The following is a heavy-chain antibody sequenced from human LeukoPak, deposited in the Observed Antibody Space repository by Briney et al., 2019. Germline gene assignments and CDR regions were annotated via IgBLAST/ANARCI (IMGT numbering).Heavy chain of an antibody. D-gene: IGHD2-2*01. V-gene: IGHV3-30*02. J-gene: IGHJ3*02. CDR2: IRYDGSNK. Sequence: GGSLRLSCAASGFTFSSYGMHWVRQAPGKGLEWVAFIRYDGSNKYYADSVKSRFTISRDNSKNTLYLQMNSLRAEDTAVYYCAKDRPAANPGGGDAFDIWGQGTMVTVSS. CDR1: GFTFSSYG. CDR3: AKDRPAANPGGGDAFDI.